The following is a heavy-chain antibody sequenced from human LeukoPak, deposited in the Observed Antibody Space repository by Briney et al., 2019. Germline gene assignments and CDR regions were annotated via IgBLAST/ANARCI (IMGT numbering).Heavy chain of an antibody. D-gene: IGHD7-27*01. CDR2: ISSSSTYI. CDR1: GFTFSNYN. CDR3: ARDLMWGFDY. V-gene: IGHV3-21*01. Sequence: GGSLRLSCTASGFTFSNYNMNWVRQAPGQGLEWVSSISSSSTYIYYADSVRGRFTLSRDDAKNSLSLQLNSLRPEDTALYLCARDLMWGFDYWGQGTLVTVSS. J-gene: IGHJ4*02.